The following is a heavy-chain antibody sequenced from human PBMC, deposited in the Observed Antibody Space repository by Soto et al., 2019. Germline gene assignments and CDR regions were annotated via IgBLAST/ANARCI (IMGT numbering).Heavy chain of an antibody. CDR3: ARGRGPYSSSWYYYSGMDV. D-gene: IGHD6-13*01. CDR1: GGSFSGYY. CDR2: INHSGST. Sequence: SETLSLTCAVYGGSFSGYYWSWIRQPPGKGLEWIGEINHSGSTNYNPSLKSRVTISVDTSKNQFSLKLSSVTAADTAVYYCARGRGPYSSSWYYYSGMDVWGQGTTVTVSS. J-gene: IGHJ6*02. V-gene: IGHV4-34*01.